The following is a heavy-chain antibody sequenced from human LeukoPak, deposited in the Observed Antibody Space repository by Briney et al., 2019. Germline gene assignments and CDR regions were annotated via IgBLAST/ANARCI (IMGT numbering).Heavy chain of an antibody. D-gene: IGHD5-24*01. Sequence: ASVKVSCKASGYTFTSYYMHWVRQAPGQGLEWMGIINPSGGSTSYAQKFQGRVTMTRDTSTSTVYMVLSSLRSEDTAIYYCARIRDGYNDAYDIWGQGTVVTVPS. J-gene: IGHJ3*02. CDR1: GYTFTSYY. CDR3: ARIRDGYNDAYDI. V-gene: IGHV1-46*01. CDR2: INPSGGST.